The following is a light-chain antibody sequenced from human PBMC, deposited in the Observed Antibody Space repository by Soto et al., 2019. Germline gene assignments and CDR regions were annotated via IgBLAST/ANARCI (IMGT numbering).Light chain of an antibody. CDR2: DAS. CDR1: QSVSSGY. V-gene: IGKV3D-20*02. J-gene: IGKJ5*01. CDR3: LHRMNWPLT. Sequence: EIVLTQSPGTLSLSPGERATLSCRASQSVSSGYLAWYQQKPGQAPRLLIYDASERATGIPARFSGSGSETDFTLTISSLEPEDFGVYYCLHRMNWPLTFGQGTRLEIK.